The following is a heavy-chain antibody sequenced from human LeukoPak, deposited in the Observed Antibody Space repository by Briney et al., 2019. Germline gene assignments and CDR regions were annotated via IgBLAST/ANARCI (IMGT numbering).Heavy chain of an antibody. Sequence: GASVKVSCKASGYSFSSYGISWVRQAPGQGLEWMGWTSAYNGNTNYAQKLQGRVTMTTDTSTSTAYVELRSLRSDDTAVYYCARDRGLGITIIVASIWGQGTMVTVSS. CDR3: ARDRGLGITIIVASI. D-gene: IGHD3-22*01. CDR1: GYSFSSYG. V-gene: IGHV1-18*01. J-gene: IGHJ3*02. CDR2: TSAYNGNT.